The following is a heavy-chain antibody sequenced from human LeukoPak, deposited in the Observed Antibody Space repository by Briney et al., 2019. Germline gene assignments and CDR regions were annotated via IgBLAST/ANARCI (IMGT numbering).Heavy chain of an antibody. J-gene: IGHJ4*02. CDR3: ARGMGGYSYVWAFDC. CDR1: GGSISSYY. V-gene: IGHV4-59*01. Sequence: PSETLPLTCTVSGGSISSYYWSWIRQPPGKGLEWIGYIYYSGSTNYNPSLKSRVTISVDTSKNQFSLKLSSVTAADTAVYYCARGMGGYSYVWAFDCWGQGTLVTVSS. CDR2: IYYSGST. D-gene: IGHD5-18*01.